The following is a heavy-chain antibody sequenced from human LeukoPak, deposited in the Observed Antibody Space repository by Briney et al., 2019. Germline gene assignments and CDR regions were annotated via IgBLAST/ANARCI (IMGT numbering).Heavy chain of an antibody. J-gene: IGHJ3*02. CDR3: ARQYCGGDCYSPYDAFDI. V-gene: IGHV4-39*01. D-gene: IGHD2-21*02. CDR2: IYYSGST. CDR1: GGSISSSSYY. Sequence: SETLSLTCTVSGGSISSSSYYWGWIRQPPGKGLEWIGSIYYSGSTYYNPSLKSRVTISVDTSKNQFSLKLSSVTAADTAVYYCARQYCGGDCYSPYDAFDIWGQGTMVTVSS.